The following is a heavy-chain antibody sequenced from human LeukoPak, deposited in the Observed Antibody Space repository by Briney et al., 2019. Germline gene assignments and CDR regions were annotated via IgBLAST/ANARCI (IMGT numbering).Heavy chain of an antibody. CDR3: ARGPYSYDSSGAFDI. CDR2: IYTSGST. Sequence: SETLSLTCTVSGGSFSSGSYYWSWIRQPAGKGLEWIGRIYTSGSTNYNPSLKSRVTISVDTSKNQFSLKLSSVTAADTAVYFCARGPYSYDSSGAFDIWGQGTMVTVSS. V-gene: IGHV4-61*02. D-gene: IGHD3-22*01. J-gene: IGHJ3*02. CDR1: GGSFSSGSYY.